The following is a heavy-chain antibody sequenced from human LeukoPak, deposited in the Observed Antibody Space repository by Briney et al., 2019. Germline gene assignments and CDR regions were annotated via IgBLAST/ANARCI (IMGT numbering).Heavy chain of an antibody. Sequence: SETLSLTCTVSGGSISSGSYYWSWIRQPAGKGLEWIGRIYTSGSTNYNPSLKSRVTISVDTSKNQFSLKLSSVTAADTAVYYCASNRYDYYDSSGYVGYWGQGTLVTVSS. D-gene: IGHD3-22*01. CDR3: ASNRYDYYDSSGYVGY. V-gene: IGHV4-61*02. CDR2: IYTSGST. J-gene: IGHJ4*02. CDR1: GGSISSGSYY.